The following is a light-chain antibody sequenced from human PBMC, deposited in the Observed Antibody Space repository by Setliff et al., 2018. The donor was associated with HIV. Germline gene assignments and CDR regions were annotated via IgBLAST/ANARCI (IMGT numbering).Light chain of an antibody. Sequence: SALTQPRSGCGSPGQSVTISCTGTSSDVGGHDYVSWYQEHPGKAPKLLIYDVTKRSSGVPDRFSGSKSGNTSSLTISGLQAEDEADYYCCSYAGSYTSYVLFGGGTKVIVL. CDR2: DVT. CDR3: CSYAGSYTSYVL. V-gene: IGLV2-11*01. J-gene: IGLJ2*01. CDR1: SSDVGGHDY.